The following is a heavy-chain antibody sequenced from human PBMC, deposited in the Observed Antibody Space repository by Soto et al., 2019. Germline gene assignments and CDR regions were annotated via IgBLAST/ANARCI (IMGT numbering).Heavy chain of an antibody. CDR2: IYHSGST. J-gene: IGHJ4*02. CDR1: GGSISSGGYS. D-gene: IGHD3-10*01. V-gene: IGHV4-30-2*01. Sequence: TLSLTCAVSGGSISSGGYSWSWIRQPPGKGLEWIGYIYHSGSTYYNPSLKSRVTISVDRSKNQFSLKLSSVTAADTAVYYCARRGSESYSDYWGQGTLVTV. CDR3: ARRGSESYSDY.